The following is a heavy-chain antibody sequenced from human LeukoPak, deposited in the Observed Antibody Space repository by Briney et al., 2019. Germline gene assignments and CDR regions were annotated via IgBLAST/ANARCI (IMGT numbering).Heavy chain of an antibody. CDR2: ITANGGYT. D-gene: IGHD4-17*01. J-gene: IGHJ3*01. CDR1: AFSFSKFA. CDR3: AKDPNGDYIGVFDF. V-gene: IGHV3-23*01. Sequence: PGGSLRLSCAASAFSFSKFALIWVRQAPGKGLEWVSAITANGGYTLYADAVKGRFTVSRDNSKNTLYLQINSLRPEDTAMYYCAKDPNGDYIGVFDFWAQGKMVTVSS.